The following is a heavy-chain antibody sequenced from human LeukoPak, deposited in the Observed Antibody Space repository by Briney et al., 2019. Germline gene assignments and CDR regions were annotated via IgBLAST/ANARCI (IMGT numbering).Heavy chain of an antibody. D-gene: IGHD5-12*01. Sequence: PSETLSLTCTVSGGSISSYYWSWIRRPPGKGLEWIGYIYYSGSTNYNPSLKSRVTISVDTSKNQFSLKLSSVTAADTAVYYCARVGYSGYEGFFDYWGQGTLVTVSS. V-gene: IGHV4-59*01. J-gene: IGHJ4*02. CDR1: GGSISSYY. CDR2: IYYSGST. CDR3: ARVGYSGYEGFFDY.